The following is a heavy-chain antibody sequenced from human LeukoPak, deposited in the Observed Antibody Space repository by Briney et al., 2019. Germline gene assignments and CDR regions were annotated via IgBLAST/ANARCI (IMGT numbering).Heavy chain of an antibody. V-gene: IGHV3-7*01. Sequence: PGGSLRLSCATSGFTVSNYWMNWVRQAPGKGLGWVANIEEDGNKKNYVDSVKGLFTISRDNVKNSIYLQMNSLRADDTAVYYCARGRGIALWGQGTLVTVSS. CDR2: IEEDGNKK. CDR1: GFTVSNYW. D-gene: IGHD6-13*01. J-gene: IGHJ4*02. CDR3: ARGRGIAL.